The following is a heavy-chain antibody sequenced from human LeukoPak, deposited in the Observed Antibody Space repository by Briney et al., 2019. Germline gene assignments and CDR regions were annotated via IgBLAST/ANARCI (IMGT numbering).Heavy chain of an antibody. CDR2: INHSGST. CDR1: GGSFSGYY. Sequence: SETLSLTCAVYGGSFSGYYWSWIRQPPGKGLEWIGEINHSGSTNYNPSLKSRVTISVDRSKKQLSLKLSSVTAADTAVYYCAREDTLAGTDNWFDPWGQGTLVTVSS. CDR3: AREDTLAGTDNWFDP. J-gene: IGHJ5*02. D-gene: IGHD2-15*01. V-gene: IGHV4-34*01.